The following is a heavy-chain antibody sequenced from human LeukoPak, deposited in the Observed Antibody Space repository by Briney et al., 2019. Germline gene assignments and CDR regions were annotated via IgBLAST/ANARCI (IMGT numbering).Heavy chain of an antibody. J-gene: IGHJ3*02. CDR3: ARKQQLVFGLNAFDI. D-gene: IGHD6-13*01. CDR1: GGSISSSNW. CDR2: IYHSGST. V-gene: IGHV4-4*02. Sequence: SETLSLTCAVSGGSISSSNWWSWVRQPPGKGLEWIGEIYHSGSTNYNPSLKSRVTISVDKSKNQFSLKLSSVTAADTAVYYCARKQQLVFGLNAFDIWGQGTMVTVSS.